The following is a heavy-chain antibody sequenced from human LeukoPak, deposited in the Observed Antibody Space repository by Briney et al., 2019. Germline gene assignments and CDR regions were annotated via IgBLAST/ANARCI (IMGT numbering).Heavy chain of an antibody. CDR1: GYTFSGHY. CDR2: INPNSGGT. CDR3: ARVWICSDGVCPDVFDY. V-gene: IGHV1-2*02. Sequence: ASVKVSCKASGYTFSGHYMHWVRQAPGQGLEWLGWINPNSGGTNYALKFQGRVTMTRDTSISTAYMELSRLRYDDTAVYYCARVWICSDGVCPDVFDYWGQGTLVTVSS. D-gene: IGHD2-8*01. J-gene: IGHJ4*02.